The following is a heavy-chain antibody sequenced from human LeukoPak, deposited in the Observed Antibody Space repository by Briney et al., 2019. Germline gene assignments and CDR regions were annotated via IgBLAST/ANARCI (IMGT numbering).Heavy chain of an antibody. CDR3: AKAPVTSCRGAFCYPFDY. CDR2: MSSSDDGR. V-gene: IGHV3-23*01. Sequence: GGSLRLSCATSGFSFSSYAMSWVRQAPGKGLEWVSAMSSSDDGRYYAASVRGRFTISRDTSWSTLYLQMNSLRAEDAAVYYCAKAPVTSCRGAFCYPFDYWGQGTLVTVSS. CDR1: GFSFSSYA. J-gene: IGHJ4*02. D-gene: IGHD2-15*01.